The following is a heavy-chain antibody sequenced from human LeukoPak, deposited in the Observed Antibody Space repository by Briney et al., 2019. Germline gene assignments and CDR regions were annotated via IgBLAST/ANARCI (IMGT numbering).Heavy chain of an antibody. D-gene: IGHD3-3*01. CDR1: GFTFSSYA. J-gene: IGHJ3*02. CDR3: ASIPLTWTIFGVVQDAFDI. Sequence: HPGGSLRLSCAASGFTFSSYAMSWVRQAPGKGLEWVSAISGSGGSTYYADSVKGRFTISRDNSKNTLYLQMNSLRAEDTAVYYCASIPLTWTIFGVVQDAFDIWGQGTMVTVSS. V-gene: IGHV3-23*01. CDR2: ISGSGGST.